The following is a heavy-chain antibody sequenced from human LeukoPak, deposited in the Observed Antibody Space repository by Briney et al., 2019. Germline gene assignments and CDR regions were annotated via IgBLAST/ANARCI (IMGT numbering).Heavy chain of an antibody. CDR3: ARDLIEGAFDI. CDR2: IYSGGST. CDR1: GFSVSDSY. Sequence: GRSLRLSCAASGFSVSDSYMSWVRQAPGKGLEWVSAIYSGGSTSYTDSVKGRFTISRDNSKNTLFLLMNSLRAEDTAAYYCARDLIEGAFDIWGQGTMVTVSS. D-gene: IGHD2-21*01. V-gene: IGHV3-53*01. J-gene: IGHJ3*02.